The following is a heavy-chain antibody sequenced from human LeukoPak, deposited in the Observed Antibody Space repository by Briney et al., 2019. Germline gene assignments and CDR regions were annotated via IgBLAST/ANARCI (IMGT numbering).Heavy chain of an antibody. V-gene: IGHV4-59*01. CDR2: IYNSGST. D-gene: IGHD2-21*02. J-gene: IGHJ4*02. CDR3: ARGDFRYFDF. Sequence: SETLSLTCTVSGGSITSYYWSWIRQPPGKGLEWIGYIYNSGSTNYNPSLRSRVTISVDTSKNRFSLNLNSVTAADTAVYYCARGDFRYFDFWGQGTLVTVSS. CDR1: GGSITSYY.